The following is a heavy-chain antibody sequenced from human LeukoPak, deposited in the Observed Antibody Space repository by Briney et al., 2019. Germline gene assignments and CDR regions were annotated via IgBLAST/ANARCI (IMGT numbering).Heavy chain of an antibody. V-gene: IGHV1-2*02. CDR2: INPNSGGT. CDR1: GYTFTGYY. Sequence: GASVKVSCKASGYTFTGYYMHWVRQAPGQGLEWMGWINPNSGGTNYAQKFQGRVTITRDTSISTAYMELSRLRSDDTAVYYCARDKRTRAKEGAGGYWGQGTLVTVSS. D-gene: IGHD1-1*01. CDR3: ARDKRTRAKEGAGGY. J-gene: IGHJ4*02.